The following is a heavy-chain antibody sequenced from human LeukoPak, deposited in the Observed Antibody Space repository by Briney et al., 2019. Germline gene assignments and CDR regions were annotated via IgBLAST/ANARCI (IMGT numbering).Heavy chain of an antibody. CDR2: ISSSGSTI. D-gene: IGHD1-7*01. CDR3: ARGGWNYVFNY. V-gene: IGHV3-48*03. J-gene: IGHJ4*02. CDR1: GFTFNTYE. Sequence: GGSLRLSCAASGFTFNTYEMNWVRQAPGKGLEWVSYISSSGSTIYYADYVKGRFTISRDNAKNSLYLQMNSLRAEDTAAYYCARGGWNYVFNYWGQGTLVTVSS.